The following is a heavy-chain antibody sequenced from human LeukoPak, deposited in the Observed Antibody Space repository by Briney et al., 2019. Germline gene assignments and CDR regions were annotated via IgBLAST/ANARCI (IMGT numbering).Heavy chain of an antibody. J-gene: IGHJ5*02. CDR1: GYTFTSYD. CDR2: MNPNSGNT. D-gene: IGHD2-15*01. V-gene: IGHV1-8*01. CDR3: ARGLRYCSGGSCYSGFRWFDP. Sequence: GASVKVSCKASGYTFTSYDINWARQATGQGLEWMGWMNPNSGNTGYAQKFQGRVTMTRNTSISTAYMELSSLRSEDTAVYYCARGLRYCSGGSCYSGFRWFDPWGQGTLVTVSS.